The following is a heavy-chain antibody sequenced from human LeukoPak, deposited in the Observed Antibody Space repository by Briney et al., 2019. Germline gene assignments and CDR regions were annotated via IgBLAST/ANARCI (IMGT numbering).Heavy chain of an antibody. J-gene: IGHJ4*02. D-gene: IGHD2-21*01. CDR2: IYYSGHT. Sequence: PSETLSLTCAVSGASISSSDYYWGWIRQPPGKGLEWIGSIYYSGHTYYNPSLKSRVTISVDTSKNQFSLGLTSVTAADTAVYFCARHVLPATEGFVPDSDYWGQGILVTVSS. CDR3: ARHVLPATEGFVPDSDY. V-gene: IGHV4-39*01. CDR1: GASISSSDYY.